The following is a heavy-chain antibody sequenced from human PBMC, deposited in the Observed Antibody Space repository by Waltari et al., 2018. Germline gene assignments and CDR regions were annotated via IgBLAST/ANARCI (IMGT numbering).Heavy chain of an antibody. V-gene: IGHV3-23*01. CDR2: ISGSGGST. CDR3: AKDPPAITMVQGVRDY. Sequence: WVRQAPGKGLEWVSAISGSGGSTYYADSVKGRFTISRDNSKNTLYLQMNSLRAEDTAVYYCAKDPPAITMVQGVRDYWGQGTLVTVSS. J-gene: IGHJ4*02. D-gene: IGHD3-10*01.